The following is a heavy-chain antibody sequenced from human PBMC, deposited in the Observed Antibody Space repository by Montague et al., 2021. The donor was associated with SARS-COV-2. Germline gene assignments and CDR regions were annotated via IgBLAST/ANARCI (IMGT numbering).Heavy chain of an antibody. J-gene: IGHJ5*02. V-gene: IGHV4-61*02. Sequence: TLSLTCTVSGDSINTGNFYWSWIRQPAGKQLEWIGRISKSGTANYNPPLKGRVTITMDTSKNEFSLKLRYVTAADTAMYFCARGFTTGFYPYWFDLWGQGALVTVSS. CDR1: GDSINTGNFY. CDR2: ISKSGTA. D-gene: IGHD1-1*01. CDR3: ARGFTTGFYPYWFDL.